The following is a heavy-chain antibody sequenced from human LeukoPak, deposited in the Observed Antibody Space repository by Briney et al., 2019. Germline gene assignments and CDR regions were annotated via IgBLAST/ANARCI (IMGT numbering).Heavy chain of an antibody. CDR2: IIPILGIA. D-gene: IGHD2-2*01. V-gene: IGHV1-69*04. Sequence: SVKVSCKASGGTFSSYAISWVLQAPGQGLEWMGRIIPILGIANYAQKFQGRVTITADKSTSTAYMELSSLRSEDTAVYYCARAKVPAYYYYGMDVWGQGTTVTVSS. J-gene: IGHJ6*02. CDR1: GGTFSSYA. CDR3: ARAKVPAYYYYGMDV.